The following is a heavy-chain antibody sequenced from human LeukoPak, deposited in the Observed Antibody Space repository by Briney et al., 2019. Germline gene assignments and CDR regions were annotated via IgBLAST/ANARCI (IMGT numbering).Heavy chain of an antibody. V-gene: IGHV5-51*01. CDR3: ARQGKITGRRNWFDP. D-gene: IGHD1-14*01. CDR2: IYPDDSDT. Sequence: RGESLKISCKTSGFSFTNYWIGWVRQMPGKGLEWMGIIYPDDSDTRYSLSFQGQVTISADKSISTAYLQWSSLKASDTAMYFCARQGKITGRRNWFDPWGQGTLVTVSS. CDR1: GFSFTNYW. J-gene: IGHJ5*02.